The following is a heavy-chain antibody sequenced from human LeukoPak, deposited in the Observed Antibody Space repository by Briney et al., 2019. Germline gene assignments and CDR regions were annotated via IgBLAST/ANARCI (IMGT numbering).Heavy chain of an antibody. D-gene: IGHD3-3*01. CDR3: ARETYYDFWSGYHAYPPLDY. J-gene: IGHJ4*02. CDR2: IWYDGSNK. Sequence: GGSLRLSCAASGFTFSSYGMHWVRQAPGKRLEWVAVIWYDGSNKYYADSVKGRFTISRDNSKNTLYLQMNSLRAEDTAVYYCARETYYDFWSGYHAYPPLDYWGQGTLVTVSS. CDR1: GFTFSSYG. V-gene: IGHV3-33*01.